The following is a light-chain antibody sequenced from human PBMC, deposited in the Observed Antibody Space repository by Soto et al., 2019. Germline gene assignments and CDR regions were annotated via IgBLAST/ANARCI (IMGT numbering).Light chain of an antibody. J-gene: IGKJ1*01. CDR1: RSVNNNY. V-gene: IGKV3-20*01. CDR2: GAS. Sequence: EIVMTQSPATLSVSPGERGTLACRCSRSVNNNYLAWYQQIPGQAPRLLIFGASSRATGIPDRFIGSGSGTEFILTISRLEPDDFAIYHCHQHGGSPETFGQGTKVDI. CDR3: HQHGGSPET.